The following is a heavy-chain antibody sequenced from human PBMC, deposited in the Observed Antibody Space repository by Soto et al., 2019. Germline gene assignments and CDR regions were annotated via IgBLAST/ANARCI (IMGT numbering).Heavy chain of an antibody. D-gene: IGHD3-3*01. CDR2: INAGNGNT. Sequence: ASVKVSCKASGYTFTGYYMHWVRQAPGQRLEWMGWINAGNGNTKYSQKFQGGVTITRDTSASTAYMELSSLRSEDTAVYYCARVPSYDFWSGYNAFFDYWGQGTLVTVSS. J-gene: IGHJ4*02. CDR3: ARVPSYDFWSGYNAFFDY. CDR1: GYTFTGYY. V-gene: IGHV1-3*01.